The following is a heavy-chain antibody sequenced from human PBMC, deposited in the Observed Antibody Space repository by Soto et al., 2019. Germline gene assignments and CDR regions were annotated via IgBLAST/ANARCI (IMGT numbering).Heavy chain of an antibody. J-gene: IGHJ6*02. Sequence: SETLSLTCTVSGGSISSGGYYWSWIRQHPGKGLEWIGYIYYSGSTYYNPSLKSRVTMSVDTSKNQFSLKLSSVTAADTAVYYCARDLLSGYDFWSGYYTLGLDVWGQGTTVTVSS. CDR3: ARDLLSGYDFWSGYYTLGLDV. V-gene: IGHV4-31*03. CDR1: GGSISSGGYY. D-gene: IGHD3-3*01. CDR2: IYYSGST.